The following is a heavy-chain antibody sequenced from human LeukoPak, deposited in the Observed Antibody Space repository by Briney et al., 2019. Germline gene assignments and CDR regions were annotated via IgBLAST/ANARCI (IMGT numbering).Heavy chain of an antibody. CDR1: GYIFTNYY. CDR2: INPSGGST. D-gene: IGHD3-16*02. J-gene: IGHJ6*04. CDR3: ARDREGKEDVGGSYRYLYRYCAMDV. Sequence: GASVKVSCKASGYIFTNYYMHWVRQAPGQGLEWMGIINPSGGSTSYAQKFQGRVTMTRDTSTSTVSMELSSLRSQHTAVYYGARDREGKEDVGGSYRYLYRYCAMDVWGKGTTVTVST. V-gene: IGHV1-46*01.